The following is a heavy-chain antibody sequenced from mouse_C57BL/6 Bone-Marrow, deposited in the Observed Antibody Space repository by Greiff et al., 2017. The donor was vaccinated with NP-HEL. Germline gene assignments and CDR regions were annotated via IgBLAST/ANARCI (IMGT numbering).Heavy chain of an antibody. V-gene: IGHV3-6*01. CDR3: AREGYDGSSQYYFDY. D-gene: IGHD1-1*01. Sequence: EVQRVESGPGLVKPSQSLSLTCSVTGYSITSGYYWNWIRQFPGNKLEWMGYISYDGSNNYNPSLKNRISITRDTSKNQFFLKLNSVTTEDTATYYCAREGYDGSSQYYFDYWGQGTTLTVSS. CDR2: ISYDGSN. CDR1: GYSITSGYY. J-gene: IGHJ2*01.